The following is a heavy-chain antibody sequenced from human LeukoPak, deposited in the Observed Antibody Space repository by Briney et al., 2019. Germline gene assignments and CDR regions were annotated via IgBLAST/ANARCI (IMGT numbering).Heavy chain of an antibody. CDR2: IKQDGSEK. D-gene: IGHD3-3*01. V-gene: IGHV3-7*01. CDR1: GFTFRSYW. J-gene: IGHJ5*02. Sequence: GGSLRLSCAASGFTFRSYWMSWVRQAPGKGLEWVANIKQDGSEKYYVDSVKGRFTISRDNAKNSLYLQMNSLRAEDTAVYYCASWITIFGPHNWFDPWGQGTLVTVSS. CDR3: ASWITIFGPHNWFDP.